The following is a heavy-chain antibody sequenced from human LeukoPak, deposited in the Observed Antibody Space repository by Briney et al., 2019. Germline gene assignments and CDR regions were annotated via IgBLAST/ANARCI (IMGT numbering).Heavy chain of an antibody. J-gene: IGHJ4*02. V-gene: IGHV4-4*07. CDR3: ARENTDHPYYDF. CDR1: GGSISSYY. D-gene: IGHD1-14*01. CDR2: IYTSGST. Sequence: SETLSLTCSVSGGSISSYYWSWIRQPAGKGLAWIERIYTSGSTKNNPSLKSRVTISVDTYKNEFSLTLNSVTAADTAVYYCARENTDHPYYDFWGQGTLVTVSS.